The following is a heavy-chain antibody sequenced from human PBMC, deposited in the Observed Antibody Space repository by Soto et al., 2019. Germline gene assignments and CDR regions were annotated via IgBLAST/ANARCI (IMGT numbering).Heavy chain of an antibody. CDR2: ISSDGSST. V-gene: IGHV3-74*03. Sequence: GGSLRLSCAASGFTFSGYWLQWVRQAPGKGLVWVSYISSDGSSTTYADSVKGRFTISRDNSMNTLYLQMNTLRAEDTAVYYCAKVSSSWYAGFFDLWGQGTLVTVSS. CDR3: AKVSSSWYAGFFDL. D-gene: IGHD6-13*01. CDR1: GFTFSGYW. J-gene: IGHJ4*02.